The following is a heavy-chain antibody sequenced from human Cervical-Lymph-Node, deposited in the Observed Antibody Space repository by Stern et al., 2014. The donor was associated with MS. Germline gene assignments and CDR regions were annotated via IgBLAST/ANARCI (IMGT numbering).Heavy chain of an antibody. CDR2: IYYRGTN. CDR3: ARMKTGLRENRGFDF. D-gene: IGHD1-14*01. Sequence: QVQLQESGPGLVKPSETLSLTCTVSGDSINSGDFHWSWVRQSPGKGLEWIGYIYYRGTNYNNPSLKSRVTMSIDTSTNQFSLNLASVTAADTALYFCARMKTGLRENRGFDFWGQGTQVTVSS. CDR1: GDSINSGDFH. V-gene: IGHV4-30-4*01. J-gene: IGHJ4*02.